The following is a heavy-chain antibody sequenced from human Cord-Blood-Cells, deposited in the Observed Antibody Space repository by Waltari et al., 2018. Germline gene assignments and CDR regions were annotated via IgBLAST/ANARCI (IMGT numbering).Heavy chain of an antibody. J-gene: IGHJ4*02. CDR2: INHSGST. D-gene: IGHD3-22*01. CDR3: ACLASTMITTY. V-gene: IGHV4-34*01. CDR1: GGSFSGYY. Sequence: QVQLQQWGAGLLKPSETLSLTCAVYGGSFSGYYWSWSRQPPGKGLEWIGEINHSGSTNYNPSLKSRVTISVDTSKNQFSLKLSSVTAADTAVYYCACLASTMITTYWGQGTLVTVSS.